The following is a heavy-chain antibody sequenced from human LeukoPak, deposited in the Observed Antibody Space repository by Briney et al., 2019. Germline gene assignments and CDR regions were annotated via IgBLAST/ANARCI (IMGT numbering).Heavy chain of an antibody. J-gene: IGHJ4*02. CDR1: GGSISSSSYY. D-gene: IGHD6-13*01. CDR3: ARLGYSSSGDY. V-gene: IGHV4-39*01. CDR2: IYYSGST. Sequence: ASETLSLTCTVAGGSISSSSYYWGWIRQPPGKGLEWIGSIYYSGSTYYNPSLKSRVTISVDTSKNQFSLKLSSVTAADTAVYYCARLGYSSSGDYWGQGTLVTVSS.